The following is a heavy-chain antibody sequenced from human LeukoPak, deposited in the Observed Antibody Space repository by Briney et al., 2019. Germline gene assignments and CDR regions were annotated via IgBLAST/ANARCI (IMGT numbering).Heavy chain of an antibody. CDR3: ARATGLFGFSGAFDI. V-gene: IGHV4-31*03. Sequence: PSETLSLTCTVSGGSISSGGYYWSWIRQHPGKGLEWIGYIYYSGSTYYNPSLKSRVTISVDTSKNQFSLKLSSVTAADTAVYYCARATGLFGFSGAFDIWGQGTMVTASS. J-gene: IGHJ3*02. CDR1: GGSISSGGYY. CDR2: IYYSGST. D-gene: IGHD3-22*01.